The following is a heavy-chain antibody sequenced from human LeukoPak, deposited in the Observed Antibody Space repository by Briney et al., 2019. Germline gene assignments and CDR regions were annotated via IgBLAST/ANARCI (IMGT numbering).Heavy chain of an antibody. Sequence: GGSLRLSCAASGFTFSSYWMSWVRQAPGKGLEWVANIKQAGSEKYYVDSVKGRFTISRDNAKNSLYLQMNSLRAEDTAVYYCARARYSGSYNFDYWGQGTLVTVSS. CDR3: ARARYSGSYNFDY. CDR1: GFTFSSYW. D-gene: IGHD3-10*01. J-gene: IGHJ4*02. CDR2: IKQAGSEK. V-gene: IGHV3-7*01.